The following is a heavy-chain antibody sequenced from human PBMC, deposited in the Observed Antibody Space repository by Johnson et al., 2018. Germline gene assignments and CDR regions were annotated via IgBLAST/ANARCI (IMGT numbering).Heavy chain of an antibody. Sequence: VQLVQSGGGVVQPERSLRLSFAASGFTFNSYGMHWVRQAPGKGLEWVAVISYDGINKYYADSVKGRFTISGDNSKNTLYLQMNSLRDEDTGVYFCARDSADGRGNYVIDVWGQGTTVTVS. D-gene: IGHD2-15*01. CDR1: GFTFNSYG. J-gene: IGHJ6*02. CDR2: ISYDGINK. V-gene: IGHV3-30*03. CDR3: ARDSADGRGNYVIDV.